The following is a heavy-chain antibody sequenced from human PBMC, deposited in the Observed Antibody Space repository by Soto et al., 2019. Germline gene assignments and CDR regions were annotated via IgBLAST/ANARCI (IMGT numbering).Heavy chain of an antibody. CDR1: GYTITSYG. J-gene: IGHJ3*02. Sequence: GQLVQSGAEVKRPGDAVKVSCRASGYTITSYGISWMLQAPGQGLEWMGWISAYNGDTKLSQKYEARVIMTTDTATNTAYMELRSLRYDDTAYYFCARDSFTHKARVTWAFDIRGQGTMVTVSS. V-gene: IGHV1-18*01. D-gene: IGHD5-18*01. CDR2: ISAYNGDT. CDR3: ARDSFTHKARVTWAFDI.